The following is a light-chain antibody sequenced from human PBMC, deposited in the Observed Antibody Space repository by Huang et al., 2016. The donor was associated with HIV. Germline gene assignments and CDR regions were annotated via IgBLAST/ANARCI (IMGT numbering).Light chain of an antibody. J-gene: IGKJ2*03. CDR3: QQYHNWPYS. CDR1: QSISTN. CDR2: DAS. Sequence: EIVLTQSPATLSVSPGEGATLSCRSNQSISTNLAWYHQQPGQAPRILIYDASTRASGLPGRLSGSGSGTEFTLTVSGLHSEDFAIYYCQQYHNWPYSFGQGTKLEIK. V-gene: IGKV3-15*01.